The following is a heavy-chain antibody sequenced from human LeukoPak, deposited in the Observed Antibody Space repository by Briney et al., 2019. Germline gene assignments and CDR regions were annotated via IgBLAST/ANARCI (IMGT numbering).Heavy chain of an antibody. J-gene: IGHJ4*02. CDR2: IKEDGSAK. Sequence: GGSRRLSCTPSGFTVSRYWMTWVRHPPGKGLEWVANIKEDGSAKHYVDSMKGRFTISRDNAKNSLYLQINSLRAEDTAVYYCARDAPGYGGYSYWGQGTLVTVSS. V-gene: IGHV3-7*04. D-gene: IGHD5-12*01. CDR1: GFTVSRYW. CDR3: ARDAPGYGGYSY.